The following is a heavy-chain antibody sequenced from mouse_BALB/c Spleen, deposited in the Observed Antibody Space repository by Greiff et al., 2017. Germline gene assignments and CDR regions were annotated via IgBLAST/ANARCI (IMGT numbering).Heavy chain of an antibody. J-gene: IGHJ4*01. D-gene: IGHD2-10*02. Sequence: VQLQQSGAELMKPGASVKISCKATGYTFSSYWIEWVKQRPGHGLEWIGEILPGSGSTNYNEKFKGKATFTADTSSNTAYMQLSSLTSEDSAVYYCARRGKYGNYVWAMDYWGQGTSVTVSS. CDR3: ARRGKYGNYVWAMDY. V-gene: IGHV1-9*01. CDR2: ILPGSGST. CDR1: GYTFSSYW.